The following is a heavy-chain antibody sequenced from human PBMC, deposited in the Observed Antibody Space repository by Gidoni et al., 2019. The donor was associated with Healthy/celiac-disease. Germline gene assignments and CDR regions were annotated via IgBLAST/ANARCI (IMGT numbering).Heavy chain of an antibody. D-gene: IGHD5-12*01. CDR1: GFTFSSYG. J-gene: IGHJ4*02. CDR2: IWYDGSNN. Sequence: QVQLVEAGGGVVKPGRSLRLSCAASGFTFSSYGMHWVRQAPGKGLEWVAVIWYDGSNNYYADSVKGRFTISRDNSKNTLYLQMNSLRAEDTAVYYCARDIVATIMGLPDYWGQGTLVTVSS. CDR3: ARDIVATIMGLPDY. V-gene: IGHV3-33*01.